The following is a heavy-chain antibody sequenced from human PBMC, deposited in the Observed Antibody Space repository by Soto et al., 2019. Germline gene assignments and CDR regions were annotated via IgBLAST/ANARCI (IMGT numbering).Heavy chain of an antibody. CDR2: ISYDGSNK. V-gene: IGHV3-30*18. J-gene: IGHJ6*02. CDR1: GFTFSSYG. D-gene: IGHD3-10*01. CDR3: AKNEGQWFGEGLNGMDV. Sequence: GGSLRLSCATSGFTFSSYGMHWVRQAPGKGLEWVAVISYDGSNKYYADSVKGRFTISRDNSKNTLYLQMNSLRAEDTAVYYCAKNEGQWFGEGLNGMDVWGQGTTVTVSS.